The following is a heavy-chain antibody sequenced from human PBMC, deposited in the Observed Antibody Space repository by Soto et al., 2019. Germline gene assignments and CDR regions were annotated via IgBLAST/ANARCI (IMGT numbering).Heavy chain of an antibody. CDR2: TSSDGSTK. CDR1: GFSFRNYG. D-gene: IGHD1-26*01. V-gene: IGHV3-33*01. CDR3: ARWGGSYYESWFDP. J-gene: IGHJ5*02. Sequence: QVLLVESGGGVVQPGTSLRLSCAASGFSFRNYGMHWVRQAPGKGLEWVAVTSSDGSTKYYAASVKGRFTISSDNSKNTLYLQMSSLRAEETALYYCARWGGSYYESWFDPWGQGTLVIVSS.